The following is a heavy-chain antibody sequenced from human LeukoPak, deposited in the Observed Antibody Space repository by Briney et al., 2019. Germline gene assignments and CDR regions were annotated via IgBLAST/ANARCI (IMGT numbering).Heavy chain of an antibody. CDR2: IYHSGST. CDR3: ASYGDYEEGWFDP. Sequence: SGTLSLTCAVSGGSISSSNWWSWVRQPPGKGLEWIGEIYHSGSTNYNPSLKSRVTISVDKSKNQFSLKLSSVTAADTAVYYCASYGDYEEGWFDPWGQGTLVTVSS. D-gene: IGHD4-17*01. CDR1: GGSISSSNW. V-gene: IGHV4-4*02. J-gene: IGHJ5*02.